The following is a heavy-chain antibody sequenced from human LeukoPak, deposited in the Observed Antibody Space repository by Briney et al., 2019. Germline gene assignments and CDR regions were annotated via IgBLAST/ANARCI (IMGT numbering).Heavy chain of an antibody. J-gene: IGHJ4*02. CDR1: GGSFSGYY. CDR3: ARGLVEMATIPPESPYYFDY. V-gene: IGHV4-34*01. CDR2: INHSGST. Sequence: SETLSLTCAVYGGSFSGYYWSWIRQPPGKGLEWIGEINHSGSTNYNPSLKSRVNISVDTSKNQFSLKLSSVTAADTAVYYCARGLVEMATIPPESPYYFDYWGQGTLVTVSS. D-gene: IGHD5-24*01.